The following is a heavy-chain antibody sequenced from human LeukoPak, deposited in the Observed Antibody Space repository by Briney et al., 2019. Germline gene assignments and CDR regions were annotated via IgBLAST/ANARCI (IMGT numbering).Heavy chain of an antibody. CDR1: GYTFTSYD. CDR2: MNPNSGNT. J-gene: IGHJ6*02. Sequence: ASVKVSCKASGYTFTSYDINWVRQATGQGLERMGWMNPNSGNTGYAQKFQGRVTMTRNTSISTAYMELSSLRSEDTAVYYCAREGVEYSRVYYYGMDVWGQGTTVTVSS. CDR3: AREGVEYSRVYYYGMDV. D-gene: IGHD6-6*01. V-gene: IGHV1-8*01.